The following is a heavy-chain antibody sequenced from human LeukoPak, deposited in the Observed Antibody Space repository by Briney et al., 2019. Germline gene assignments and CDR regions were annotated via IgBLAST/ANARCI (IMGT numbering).Heavy chain of an antibody. Sequence: SVEVSCKASGGTFSSYAISWVRQAPGQGPEWMGGIIPIFGTANYAQKFQGRVTITADESTSTAYMELSSLRSEDTAVYYCARDLSGYTRFDYWGQGTLVTVSS. CDR1: GGTFSSYA. CDR3: ARDLSGYTRFDY. V-gene: IGHV1-69*01. D-gene: IGHD5-18*01. J-gene: IGHJ4*02. CDR2: IIPIFGTA.